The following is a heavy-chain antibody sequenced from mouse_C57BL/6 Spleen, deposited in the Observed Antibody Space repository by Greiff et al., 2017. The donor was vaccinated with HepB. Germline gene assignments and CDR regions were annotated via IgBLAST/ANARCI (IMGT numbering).Heavy chain of an antibody. Sequence: EVQVVESGGGLVKPGGSLKLSCAASGFTFSDYGMHWVRQAPEKGLEWVAYISSGSSTIYYADTVKGRFTISRDNAKNTLFLQMTSLRAEDTAMYYCASGSYWGQGTLVTVSA. CDR2: ISSGSSTI. CDR3: ASGSY. J-gene: IGHJ3*01. V-gene: IGHV5-17*01. CDR1: GFTFSDYG.